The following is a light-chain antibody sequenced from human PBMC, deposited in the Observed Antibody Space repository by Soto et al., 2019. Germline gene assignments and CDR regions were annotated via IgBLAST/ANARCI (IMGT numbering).Light chain of an antibody. J-gene: IGKJ1*01. CDR3: QQYGSSSWT. V-gene: IGKV3-20*01. CDR1: LSVSRN. CDR2: GAS. Sequence: IGMSNSLATVSVSPGERATLSCRASLSVSRNLAWYQQKPGQAPRLLIYGASSRATGIPDRFSGSGSGTDFTLTISRLEPEDFAVYYCQQYGSSSWTFGQGTKVDIK.